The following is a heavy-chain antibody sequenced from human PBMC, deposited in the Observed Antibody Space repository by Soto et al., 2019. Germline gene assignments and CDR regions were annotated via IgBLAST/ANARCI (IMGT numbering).Heavy chain of an antibody. D-gene: IGHD4-17*01. CDR2: MXXXGXSX. Sequence: ETLSLTCTVSGASMRTDYWSWIRQPPGNGLEWXSAMXXXGXSXXXAXXXXGRFTISRDNSKNTLYLQMNSLRAEDTAVYYCAKMARYGGSKFDYWGQGTLVTVSS. J-gene: IGHJ4*02. CDR3: AKMARYGGSKFDY. CDR1: GASMRTDY. V-gene: IGHV3-23*01.